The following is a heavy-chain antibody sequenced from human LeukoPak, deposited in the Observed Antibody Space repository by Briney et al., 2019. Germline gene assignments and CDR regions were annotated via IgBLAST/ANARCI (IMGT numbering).Heavy chain of an antibody. CDR3: ARWVGATTGPHWFDP. CDR2: INHSGST. D-gene: IGHD1-26*01. Sequence: SETLSLTCTVSGGSISSYYWSWIRQPPGKGLEWIGEINHSGSTNYNPSLKSRVTISVDTSKNQFSLKLSSVTAADTAVYYCARWVGATTGPHWFDPWGQGTLVTVSS. V-gene: IGHV4-34*01. J-gene: IGHJ5*02. CDR1: GGSISSYY.